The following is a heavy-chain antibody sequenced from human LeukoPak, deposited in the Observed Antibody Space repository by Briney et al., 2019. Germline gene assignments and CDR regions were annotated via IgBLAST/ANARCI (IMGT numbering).Heavy chain of an antibody. CDR1: GFIFSSYS. Sequence: GGSLRLSCTASGFIFSSYSMNWARQAPGKGLEWVSSISTSNTYIWYADSVKGRFTISRDNAKNSLYLQMNSLRAEDTAVYYCARGGVTVTTARDWGQGTLVTVSS. CDR2: ISTSNTYI. CDR3: ARGGVTVTTARD. D-gene: IGHD4-17*01. J-gene: IGHJ4*02. V-gene: IGHV3-21*01.